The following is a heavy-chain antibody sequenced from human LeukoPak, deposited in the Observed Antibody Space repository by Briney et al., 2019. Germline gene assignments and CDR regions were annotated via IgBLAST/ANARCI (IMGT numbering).Heavy chain of an antibody. CDR1: GFSFSSYA. V-gene: IGHV3-23*01. CDR2: ISGSGGTT. J-gene: IGHJ5*02. D-gene: IGHD1-26*01. CDR3: ARSYRGFDP. Sequence: GGSLRLSCEASGFSFSSYATSWVRQAPGKGLEWVSGISGSGGTTYYAGSVKGRFTISRDISKNTLYLQMNSLRAEDTAVYYCARSYRGFDPWGQGTLVTVSS.